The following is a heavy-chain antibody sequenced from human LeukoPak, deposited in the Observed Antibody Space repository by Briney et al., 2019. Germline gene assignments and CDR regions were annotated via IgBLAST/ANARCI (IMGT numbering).Heavy chain of an antibody. Sequence: GGSLRLSCAASGFTFSSYAMSWVRQAPGKGLEWVSAISGSGGSTYYADSVKGRFTISRDNSKNTLYLQMNSLRAEDTAVYYCAKDAIQGVTPASGRFDPWGQGTLVTVSS. CDR2: ISGSGGST. V-gene: IGHV3-23*01. D-gene: IGHD2-2*01. CDR1: GFTFSSYA. J-gene: IGHJ5*02. CDR3: AKDAIQGVTPASGRFDP.